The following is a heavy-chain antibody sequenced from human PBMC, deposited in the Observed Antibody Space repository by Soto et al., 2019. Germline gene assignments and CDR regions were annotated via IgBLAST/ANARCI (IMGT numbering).Heavy chain of an antibody. CDR2: IHYTGST. J-gene: IGHJ5*02. V-gene: IGHV4-31*11. CDR3: AREGSSKAVGNWFDP. CDR1: GGSISSEYFH. Sequence: PSETLSLTCAVSGGSISSEYFHWTWIRQSPGKGLEWIGYIHYTGSTNYNPSLKSRVTISVDTSKNQFSLKLSSVTAADTAVYYCAREGSSKAVGNWFDPWGQGTLVTVSS. D-gene: IGHD6-13*01.